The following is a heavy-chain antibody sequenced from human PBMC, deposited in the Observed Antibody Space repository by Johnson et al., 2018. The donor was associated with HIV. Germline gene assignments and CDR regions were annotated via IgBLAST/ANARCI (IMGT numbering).Heavy chain of an antibody. D-gene: IGHD3-10*01. Sequence: QVQLVESGGGVVQPGRSLRLSCAASGFTFSSYAMHWVRQAPGKGLEWVAVISYDGSNKYYADSVKGRFTISRDNSKNTLYLQINSLRAEDTAVYYCARSGYGSGSTHDAFDIWGQGTMVTDS. J-gene: IGHJ3*02. CDR2: ISYDGSNK. CDR1: GFTFSSYA. CDR3: ARSGYGSGSTHDAFDI. V-gene: IGHV3-30-3*01.